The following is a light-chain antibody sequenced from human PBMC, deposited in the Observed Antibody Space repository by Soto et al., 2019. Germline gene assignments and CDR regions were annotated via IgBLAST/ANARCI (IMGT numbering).Light chain of an antibody. Sequence: DIVMTQFPDSLAVSLGERATFNCKTSQSVLSSSNNKNYLAWYQQKPGQPPKLLIYWASTRQPGVPDRFSGSGSGTDFTLTISSLQAEDVAVYYCQHYFSSPRTFGPGTEVN. V-gene: IGKV4-1*01. CDR2: WAS. CDR1: QSVLSSSNNKNY. CDR3: QHYFSSPRT. J-gene: IGKJ3*01.